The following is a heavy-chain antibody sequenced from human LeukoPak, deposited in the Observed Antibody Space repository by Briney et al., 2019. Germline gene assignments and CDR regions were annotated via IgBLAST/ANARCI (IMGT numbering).Heavy chain of an antibody. V-gene: IGHV4-4*07. CDR2: IYTSGST. CDR1: GGSFSGYY. CDR3: ARDSGYCSGGSCYSHSNWFDL. J-gene: IGHJ5*02. D-gene: IGHD2-15*01. Sequence: PSETLSLTCAVYGGSFSGYYWSWIRQPPGKGLEWIGRIYTSGSTNYNPSLKSRVTMSVDTSKNQFSLKLSSVTAADTAVYYCARDSGYCSGGSCYSHSNWFDLWGQGTLVTVSS.